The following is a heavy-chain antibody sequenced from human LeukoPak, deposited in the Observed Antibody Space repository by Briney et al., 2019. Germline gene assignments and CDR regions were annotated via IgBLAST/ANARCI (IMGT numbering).Heavy chain of an antibody. CDR1: GGSISSYY. CDR2: IYTSGST. D-gene: IGHD4-11*01. Sequence: SETLSRTCTVSGGSISSYYWSWIRKPAGKGLEWIGRIYTSGSTNYNPSLKSRVTMSVDTSKNQFSLKLSSVTAADTAVYYCARDREVGESNYVGYWFDPWGQGTLVTVSS. V-gene: IGHV4-4*07. J-gene: IGHJ5*02. CDR3: ARDREVGESNYVGYWFDP.